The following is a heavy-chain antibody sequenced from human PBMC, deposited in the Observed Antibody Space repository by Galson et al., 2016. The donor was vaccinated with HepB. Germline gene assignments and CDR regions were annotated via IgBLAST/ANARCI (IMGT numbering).Heavy chain of an antibody. CDR1: GGSVSSGPYY. Sequence: LSLTFAVSGGSVSSGPYYWTWIRQPPGGGLQSLGYISYVGSIDYNPSLRGRVTILVDKSKNQLSLKLNSVTPADTAMYFCAMGEEGRGTATYFESWGQGKLVSVTS. CDR3: AMGEEGRGTATYFES. V-gene: IGHV4-61*01. CDR2: ISYVGSI. D-gene: IGHD1-14*01. J-gene: IGHJ4*02.